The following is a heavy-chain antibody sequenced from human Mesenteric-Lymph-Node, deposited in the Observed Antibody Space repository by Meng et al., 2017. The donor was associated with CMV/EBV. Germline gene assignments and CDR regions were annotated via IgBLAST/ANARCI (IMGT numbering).Heavy chain of an antibody. V-gene: IGHV3-74*01. D-gene: IGHD3-3*01. J-gene: IGHJ3*02. CDR1: GFTFSSYW. CDR3: ARLSASGNYDFWSGYYTVFDI. CDR2: INSDGSST. Sequence: GGSLRLSCAASGFTFSSYWMHWVRQAPGKGLVWVSRINSDGSSTSYADSVKGRFTISRDNAKNTLYLQMNSLRAEDTAVYYCARLSASGNYDFWSGYYTVFDIWGQGTVVTVSS.